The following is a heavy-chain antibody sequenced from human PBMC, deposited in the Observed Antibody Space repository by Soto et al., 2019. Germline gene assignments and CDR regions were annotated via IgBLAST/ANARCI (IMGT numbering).Heavy chain of an antibody. CDR1: DFAFGNYA. CDR3: AKDPSTGYADY. V-gene: IGHV3-23*01. J-gene: IGHJ4*02. D-gene: IGHD3-9*01. CDR2: NSNSGNR. Sequence: GGTLRLPSIDNDFAFGNYAMPLVRQAPGKGLEWVSTNSNSGNRHYADSVEGRFTISRDNSKNTLYLQMNSLRADDTAVYYCAKDPSTGYADYWGQATIVTVS.